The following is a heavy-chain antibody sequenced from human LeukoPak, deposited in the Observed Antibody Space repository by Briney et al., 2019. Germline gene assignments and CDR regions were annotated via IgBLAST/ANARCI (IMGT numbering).Heavy chain of an antibody. J-gene: IGHJ6*03. V-gene: IGHV4-61*02. CDR1: GDSISSGDYY. CDR2: IYTSGST. Sequence: SETLSLTCTVSGDSISSGDYYWSWIRQPAGKGLEWIGRIYTSGSTNYNPSLKSRVTMSVDTSKNQFSLKLSSVTAADTAVYYCARGIVVVPAAMLSYYYYYMDVWGKGTTVTISS. D-gene: IGHD2-2*01. CDR3: ARGIVVVPAAMLSYYYYYMDV.